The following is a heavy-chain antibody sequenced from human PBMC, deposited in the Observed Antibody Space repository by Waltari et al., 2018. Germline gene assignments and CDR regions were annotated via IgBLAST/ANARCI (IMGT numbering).Heavy chain of an antibody. J-gene: IGHJ6*02. CDR1: GGSISSSSYY. CDR2: IYYSGST. Sequence: QLQLQESGPGLVKPSETLSLTCTVSGGSISSSSYYWGWIRQPPGKGLEWIGSIYYSGSTYYNPALKRRVTISVDTSKNQSSLKLSVVTAADTAVYYCARLRAWKLGTDLYYYGMDVWGQGTTVTVSS. D-gene: IGHD7-27*01. V-gene: IGHV4-39*01. CDR3: ARLRAWKLGTDLYYYGMDV.